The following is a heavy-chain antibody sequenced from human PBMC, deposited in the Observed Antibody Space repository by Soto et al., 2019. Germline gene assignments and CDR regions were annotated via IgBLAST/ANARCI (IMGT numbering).Heavy chain of an antibody. Sequence: QEQLVQSGDEVKKPGSSLRVSCKASGDTISHYGVSWVRQAPGQGLEWMGGIIPIFGKTTYAQSFQGRLTTTADESTATSYLELSSLKSDDAGVYSCARLVRLRHYFDSWGQGTRVTVSS. V-gene: IGHV1-69*01. CDR2: IIPIFGKT. CDR1: GDTISHYG. J-gene: IGHJ4*02. CDR3: ARLVRLRHYFDS. D-gene: IGHD1-26*01.